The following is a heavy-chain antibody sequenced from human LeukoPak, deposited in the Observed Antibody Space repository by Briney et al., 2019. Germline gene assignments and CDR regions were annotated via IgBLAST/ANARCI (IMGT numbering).Heavy chain of an antibody. V-gene: IGHV3-30-3*01. D-gene: IGHD2-21*02. CDR1: GFTFSSYA. CDR3: AGDLIGDPPSLGFDY. CDR2: ISYDGSNK. J-gene: IGHJ4*02. Sequence: SGGSLRLSCAASGFTFSSYAMHWVRQAPGKGLEWVAVISYDGSNKYYADSVKGRFTISRDNSKNTLYLQINSLRAEDTAVYYCAGDLIGDPPSLGFDYWGQGTLVTVSS.